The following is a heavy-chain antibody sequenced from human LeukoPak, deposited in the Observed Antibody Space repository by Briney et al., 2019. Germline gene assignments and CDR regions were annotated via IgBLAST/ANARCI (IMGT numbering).Heavy chain of an antibody. CDR2: ISGYNGNT. Sequence: GASVKVSCKASGYTFTSYGITWVRQAPGQGLEWMGWISGYNGNTKYARKVQGRVTMTTDTSTTTAYMELRSLRSDDTAVYYCARDTGLEWRRLGKEARDIWGQGTVVTVSS. J-gene: IGHJ3*02. CDR1: GYTFTSYG. CDR3: ARDTGLEWRRLGKEARDI. D-gene: IGHD5-12*01. V-gene: IGHV1-18*01.